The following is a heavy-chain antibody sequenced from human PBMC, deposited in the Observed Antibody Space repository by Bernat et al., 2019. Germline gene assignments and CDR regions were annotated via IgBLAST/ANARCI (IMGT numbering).Heavy chain of an antibody. D-gene: IGHD3-9*01. J-gene: IGHJ4*02. CDR2: MKTKAAGGTT. CDR3: TTEQLTGRVDY. Sequence: EVQLVESGGGSVKPGGSLRLSCAVSGFSASDAWMAWVRQAPGKGPEWVGRMKTKAAGGTTEYIAPVKGRFTVSRDDSKNTLYLQMNSLKIEDTAVYYCTTEQLTGRVDYWGQGTLVTVSS. V-gene: IGHV3-15*01. CDR1: GFSASDAW.